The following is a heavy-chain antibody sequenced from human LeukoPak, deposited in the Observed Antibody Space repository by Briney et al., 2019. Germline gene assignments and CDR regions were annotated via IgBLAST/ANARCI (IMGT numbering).Heavy chain of an antibody. J-gene: IGHJ4*02. CDR1: GGSFSGYY. CDR2: IDHSGST. V-gene: IGHV4-34*01. D-gene: IGHD2-2*01. Sequence: SETLSLTCAVYGGSFSGYYWSWIRQPPGKGQDWIGEIDHSGSTNYNPSLKSRVTIPVDTSKNQFSLKLSSVTAADTTVYYCARGLVGYCSSTSCYAPLYFDYWGQGTLVTVSS. CDR3: ARGLVGYCSSTSCYAPLYFDY.